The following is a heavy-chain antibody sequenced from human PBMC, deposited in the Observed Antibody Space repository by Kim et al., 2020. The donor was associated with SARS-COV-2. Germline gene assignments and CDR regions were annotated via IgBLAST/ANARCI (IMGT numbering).Heavy chain of an antibody. J-gene: IGHJ5*02. CDR3: ARGVEWIQLWLRGGRWFDP. V-gene: IGHV4-34*01. Sequence: SRVTISVDTSKNQFSLKLSSVTAADTAVYYCARGVEWIQLWLRGGRWFDPWGQGTLVTVSS. D-gene: IGHD5-18*01.